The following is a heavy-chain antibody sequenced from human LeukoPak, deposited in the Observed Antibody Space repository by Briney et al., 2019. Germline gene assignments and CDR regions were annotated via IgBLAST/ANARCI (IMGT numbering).Heavy chain of an antibody. CDR3: ARQVSGSSEMDY. D-gene: IGHD1-26*01. V-gene: IGHV4-39*01. CDR2: LYYSGTT. CDR1: GGSISTSSYC. J-gene: IGHJ4*02. Sequence: SETLSLTCTVSGGSISTSSYCWGWVRQPPGKGLEWIGSLYYSGTTYYNPSLKSRVTVSVDTSKNQFSLKLSSVTAADTAVYYCARQVSGSSEMDYWGQGTLVTVSS.